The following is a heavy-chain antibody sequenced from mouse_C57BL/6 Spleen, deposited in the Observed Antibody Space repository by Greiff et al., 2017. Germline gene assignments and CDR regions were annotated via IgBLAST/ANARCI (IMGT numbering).Heavy chain of an antibody. CDR2: INPNNGGT. Sequence: EVQLQQSGPELVKPGASVKIPCKASGYTFTDYNMAWVKKSHGKSLEWIGDINPNNGGTIYNQKFKGQATLTVDKSSSTAYMELRSLTSEDTAVYYCSRGATGFFDYWGQGTTLTVSS. V-gene: IGHV1-18*01. J-gene: IGHJ2*01. CDR3: SRGATGFFDY. D-gene: IGHD4-1*01. CDR1: GYTFTDYN.